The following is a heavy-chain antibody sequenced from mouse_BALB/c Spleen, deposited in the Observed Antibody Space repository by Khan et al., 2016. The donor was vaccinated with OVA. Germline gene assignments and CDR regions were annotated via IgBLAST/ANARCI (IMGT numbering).Heavy chain of an antibody. Sequence: EVQLQESGGGLVQSGGSRKLSCAASGFTFTSYGMHWIRQAPEKGLEWVAYISSDSNTIYYADTVKGRSTISRDNPKNTLFLQMTSLRSGDTAMYFCATSYFYGYYFDYWGQGTTLTVSS. CDR2: ISSDSNTI. J-gene: IGHJ2*01. CDR1: GFTFTSYG. D-gene: IGHD1-1*01. V-gene: IGHV5-17*02. CDR3: ATSYFYGYYFDY.